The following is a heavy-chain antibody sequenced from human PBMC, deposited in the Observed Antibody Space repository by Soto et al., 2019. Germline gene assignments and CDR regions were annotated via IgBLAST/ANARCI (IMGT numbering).Heavy chain of an antibody. J-gene: IGHJ5*02. CDR3: TRAWQQLATNWFDP. CDR2: IRSKAYGGTT. D-gene: IGHD6-13*01. CDR1: GFTFGDYA. Sequence: GGSLRLSCTASGFTFGDYAMSWFRQAPGKGLEWVGFIRSKAYGGTTEYAASVKGRFTISRDDSKSIAYLQMNSLKTEDTAVYYCTRAWQQLATNWFDPWGQGTLVTVSS. V-gene: IGHV3-49*03.